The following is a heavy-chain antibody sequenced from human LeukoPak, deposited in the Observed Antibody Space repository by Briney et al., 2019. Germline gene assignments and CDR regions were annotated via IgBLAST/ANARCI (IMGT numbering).Heavy chain of an antibody. V-gene: IGHV3-69-1*01. J-gene: IGHJ4*02. CDR3: AKVAVVLNYIDY. CDR2: ISSSSTI. Sequence: PGGSLRLSCAASGFTFSDYYMNWVRQAPGKGLEWVSSISSSSTIYYADSVKGRFTISRDNARNSLYLQMNSLRAEDTAVYYCAKVAVVLNYIDYWGQGTLVTVSS. D-gene: IGHD6-19*01. CDR1: GFTFSDYY.